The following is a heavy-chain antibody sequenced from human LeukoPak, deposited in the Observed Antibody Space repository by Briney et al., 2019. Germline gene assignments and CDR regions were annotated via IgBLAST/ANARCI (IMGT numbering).Heavy chain of an antibody. Sequence: GGSLRLSCAASGFTVSSNYMSWVRQAPGKGLEWVSVIYSGGSTYYADSVKGRFTISRDNSKNTLYLQMNSLRAEDTAVYYCARGQYSSSSIFARGYYYYYMDVWGKGTTVTVSS. D-gene: IGHD6-6*01. V-gene: IGHV3-66*01. CDR3: ARGQYSSSSIFARGYYYYYMDV. J-gene: IGHJ6*03. CDR1: GFTVSSNY. CDR2: IYSGGST.